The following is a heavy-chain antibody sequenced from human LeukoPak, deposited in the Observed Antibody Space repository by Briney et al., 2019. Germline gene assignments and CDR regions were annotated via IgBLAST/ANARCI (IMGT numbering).Heavy chain of an antibody. CDR2: ISYDGSNK. V-gene: IGHV3-30*18. Sequence: TGGSLRLSCTASGFTFSTHGFHWVRQAPGKGLEWVAVISYDGSNKYYADSVKGRFTISRDNSKNTLYLQMNSLRAEDTAVYYCAKDYCSSTSCSYFDYWGQGTLVTVSS. D-gene: IGHD2-2*01. CDR1: GFTFSTHG. CDR3: AKDYCSSTSCSYFDY. J-gene: IGHJ4*02.